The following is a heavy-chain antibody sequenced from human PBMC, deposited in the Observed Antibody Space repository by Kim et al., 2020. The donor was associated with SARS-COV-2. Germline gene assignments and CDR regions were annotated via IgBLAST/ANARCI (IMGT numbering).Heavy chain of an antibody. CDR1: GFTFSSYW. CDR3: ARVGAYYDFWSGYYYFDY. J-gene: IGHJ4*02. D-gene: IGHD3-3*01. Sequence: GGSLRLSCAASGFTFSSYWMSWVRQAPGKGLEWVANIKQDGSEKYYVDSVKGRFTISRDNAKNSLYLQMNSLRAEDTAVYYCARVGAYYDFWSGYYYFDYWGQGTLVTISS. V-gene: IGHV3-7*03. CDR2: IKQDGSEK.